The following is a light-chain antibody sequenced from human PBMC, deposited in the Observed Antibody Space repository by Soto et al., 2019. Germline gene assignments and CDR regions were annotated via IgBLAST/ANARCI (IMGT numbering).Light chain of an antibody. CDR1: SSDVGSYNL. Sequence: QSALTQPASVSGSPGQSITISCTGTSSDVGSYNLVSWYQQHPGKAPKLMIYEGSKRPSGVTNRFSGSKSGNTASLTISGLKAEDEADYYCCSYAGSSTWVFGGGIKLTVL. CDR2: EGS. J-gene: IGLJ3*02. CDR3: CSYAGSSTWV. V-gene: IGLV2-23*01.